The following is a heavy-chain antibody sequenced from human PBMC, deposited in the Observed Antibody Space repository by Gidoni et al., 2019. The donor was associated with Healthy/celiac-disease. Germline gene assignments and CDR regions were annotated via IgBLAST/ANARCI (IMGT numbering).Heavy chain of an antibody. CDR3: ARDLDRQDGLDGGFDP. J-gene: IGHJ5*02. CDR1: GYSISSGYY. CDR2: IYHSGST. V-gene: IGHV4-38-2*02. D-gene: IGHD4-17*01. Sequence: QVQLQESGPGLVKPSETLSLTCAVSGYSISSGYYWGWIRQPPGKGLEWIGSIYHSGSTYYNPSLKSRVTISVDTSKNQFSLKLSSVTAADTAVYYCARDLDRQDGLDGGFDPWGQGTLVTVSS.